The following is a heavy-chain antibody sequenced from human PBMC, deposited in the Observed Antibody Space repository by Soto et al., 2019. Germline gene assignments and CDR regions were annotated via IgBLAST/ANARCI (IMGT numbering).Heavy chain of an antibody. D-gene: IGHD5-12*01. CDR1: GFTFSSSA. V-gene: IGHV3-23*01. Sequence: GSLRLSCAASGFTFSSSAMSWVRQAPGKGLEWVSTISGSGGSTYYADSVKGRFTISRDNSKNTLYLQMNSLRAEDTAVYYCARDHVEMATILGYWGQGTLVTVSS. J-gene: IGHJ4*02. CDR3: ARDHVEMATILGY. CDR2: ISGSGGST.